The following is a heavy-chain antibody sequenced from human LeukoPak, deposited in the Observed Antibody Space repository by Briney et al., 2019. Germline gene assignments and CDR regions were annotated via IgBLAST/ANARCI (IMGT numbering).Heavy chain of an antibody. J-gene: IGHJ5*02. Sequence: SETLSLTCSVSGGSISSYYWNWIRQPPGKGLEWIGHIYYSGSTNYNPSLKSRVTISIDTSKNQFSLKLNSVTAADTAVYYCARVGSSGWPNWFDPWGQGTLVTVSS. CDR2: IYYSGST. D-gene: IGHD6-19*01. CDR1: GGSISSYY. V-gene: IGHV4-59*01. CDR3: ARVGSSGWPNWFDP.